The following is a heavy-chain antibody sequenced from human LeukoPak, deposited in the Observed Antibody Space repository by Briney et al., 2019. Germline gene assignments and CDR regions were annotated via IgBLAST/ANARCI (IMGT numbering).Heavy chain of an antibody. Sequence: GGSLRLSCSASGFTFSTYAMHWVRQAPGKGLKYVSAISSKGDSTFYADSVKGRFTISRDNSKNTLYLQMSSLRTEDTAVYYCVKASSDYYYDSWGQGALVTVSS. CDR1: GFTFSTYA. D-gene: IGHD3-22*01. CDR2: ISSKGDST. V-gene: IGHV3-64D*06. J-gene: IGHJ5*01. CDR3: VKASSDYYYDS.